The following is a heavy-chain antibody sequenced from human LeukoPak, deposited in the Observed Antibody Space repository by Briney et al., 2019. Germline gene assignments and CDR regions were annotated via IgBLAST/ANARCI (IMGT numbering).Heavy chain of an antibody. CDR3: ARAGPSAVGELYIYFDY. CDR2: IYYSGST. D-gene: IGHD3-10*01. Sequence: SETLSLTCTVSGGSISSYYWSWIRQPPGKGLEWIGYIYYSGSTNYNPSLKSRVTISVDTSKSQFSLRLSSVTAADTAVYYCARAGPSAVGELYIYFDYWGQGSLVTVSS. CDR1: GGSISSYY. V-gene: IGHV4-59*08. J-gene: IGHJ4*02.